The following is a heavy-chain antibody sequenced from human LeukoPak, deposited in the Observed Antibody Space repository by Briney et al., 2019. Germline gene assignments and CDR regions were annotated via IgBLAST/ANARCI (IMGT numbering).Heavy chain of an antibody. V-gene: IGHV3-30*14. CDR2: ISYDGSNK. Sequence: GGSLRLSCAASGFTFSSYAMHWVRQAPGKGLEWVAVISYDGSNKYYADSVKGRFTISRDNSKSTLYLQMNSLRADDTAVYYCARLGYGSSWGERYYFDYWGQGTLVTVSS. J-gene: IGHJ4*02. D-gene: IGHD6-13*01. CDR3: ARLGYGSSWGERYYFDY. CDR1: GFTFSSYA.